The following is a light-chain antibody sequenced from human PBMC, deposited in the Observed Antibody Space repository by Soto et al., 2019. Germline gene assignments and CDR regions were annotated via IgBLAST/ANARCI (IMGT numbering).Light chain of an antibody. CDR3: QQYKSLPYT. CDR2: KAS. Sequence: DIQMTQSPATLSASVGDGVTITCRASQNIDNWLAWFQQKPGKAPNLLIYKASTLETGAPSRFSGSGSGAEFTLTISSLQPDDFATYFCQQYKSLPYTFGQGTKLEMK. V-gene: IGKV1-5*03. J-gene: IGKJ2*01. CDR1: QNIDNW.